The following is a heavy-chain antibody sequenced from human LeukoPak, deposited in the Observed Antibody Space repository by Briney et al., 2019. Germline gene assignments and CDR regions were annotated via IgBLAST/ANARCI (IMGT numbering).Heavy chain of an antibody. D-gene: IGHD3-22*01. CDR2: IDWDSSST. Sequence: GVPLRLSCAASGVTFNDYTLHWVRQPPGTGLAWVCLIDWDSSSTYYADSVRGRFTTSRDNSKNSLYLQMNSLTTEDTALYYCAKEGKGGDNSTGYFDSWGQGTLVTVSS. CDR3: AKEGKGGDNSTGYFDS. CDR1: GVTFNDYT. J-gene: IGHJ4*02. V-gene: IGHV3-43*01.